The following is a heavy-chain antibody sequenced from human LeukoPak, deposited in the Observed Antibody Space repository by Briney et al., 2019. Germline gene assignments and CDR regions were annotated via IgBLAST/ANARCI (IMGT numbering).Heavy chain of an antibody. Sequence: QTGGSLRLSCAASGYTFSSYAMSWVRQAPGKGLEWVSAISGSGGSTYYADSVKGRFTISRDNSKNTLYLQMNSLRAEDTAVYYCAKDFVLSATGLRFDYWGQGTLVTVSS. CDR2: ISGSGGST. D-gene: IGHD5-12*01. CDR3: AKDFVLSATGLRFDY. J-gene: IGHJ4*02. V-gene: IGHV3-23*01. CDR1: GYTFSSYA.